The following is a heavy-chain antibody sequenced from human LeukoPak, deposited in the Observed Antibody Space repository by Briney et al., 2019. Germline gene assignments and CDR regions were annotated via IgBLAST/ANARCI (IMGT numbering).Heavy chain of an antibody. D-gene: IGHD4-17*01. CDR1: GYSISSGYW. CDR3: ARNGDYSADS. Sequence: SETLSLTCAVSGYSISSGYWWSWVRQPPGKGLEWIGEIHHTGNTNYNPSLKSRATISVDKSKNQFSLKLTSVTAADTAVYYCARNGDYSADSWGQGTLLTVSS. CDR2: IHHTGNT. V-gene: IGHV4-4*02. J-gene: IGHJ4*02.